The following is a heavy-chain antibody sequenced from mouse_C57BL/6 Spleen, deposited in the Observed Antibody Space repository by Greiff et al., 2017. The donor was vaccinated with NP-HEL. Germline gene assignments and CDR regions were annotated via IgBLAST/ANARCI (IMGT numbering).Heavy chain of an antibody. D-gene: IGHD1-1*01. J-gene: IGHJ2*01. Sequence: VQLQQPGAELVMPGASVKLSCKASGYTFTSYWMHWVKQRPGQGLEWIGEIDPSDSYTNYNQKFKGKSTLTVDKSSSTAYMQLSSLTSEDSAVYYCATYYYGTSDYWGQGTTLTVSS. CDR3: ATYYYGTSDY. V-gene: IGHV1-69*01. CDR2: IDPSDSYT. CDR1: GYTFTSYW.